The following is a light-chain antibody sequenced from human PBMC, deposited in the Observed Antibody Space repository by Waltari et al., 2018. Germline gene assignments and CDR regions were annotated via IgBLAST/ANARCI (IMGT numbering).Light chain of an antibody. J-gene: IGKJ4*01. CDR3: QQYYSTPPT. Sequence: DIVMTQSPDSVAVSLGERATSNCKSSQSVLYSSNNKNYLAWYQQKPGQPPKLLIYWASTRESGVPDRFSGSGSGTDFTLTISSLQAEDVAVYYCQQYYSTPPTFGGGTKVEIK. V-gene: IGKV4-1*01. CDR2: WAS. CDR1: QSVLYSSNNKNY.